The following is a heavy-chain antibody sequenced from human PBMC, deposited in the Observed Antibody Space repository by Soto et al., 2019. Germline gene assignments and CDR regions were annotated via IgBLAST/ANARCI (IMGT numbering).Heavy chain of an antibody. J-gene: IGHJ4*02. CDR3: VRGDNWNDEASDY. V-gene: IGHV3-33*01. CDR1: GFMFSNHG. CDR2: IWCDGINR. D-gene: IGHD1-1*01. Sequence: QVQLVESGGGVVQPGRSLRLSCAASGFMFSNHGMHWVGQAPGKGLEWVAVIWCDGINRYYADSVKGRFTISRDNSKNTVYLQMNSLRAEDTAVYYCVRGDNWNDEASDYWGQGTLVTVSS.